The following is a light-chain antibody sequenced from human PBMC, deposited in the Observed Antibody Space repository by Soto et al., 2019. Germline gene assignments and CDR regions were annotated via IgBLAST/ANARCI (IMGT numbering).Light chain of an antibody. CDR3: SSYAGSNNFGVV. Sequence: QSALTPPPSASGSPGQSVTISCTGTSSDVGGYNYVSWYQRHPGKAPKLMIYEVSKRPTGVPNRFSGSKSGNTASLTVSGLQAEDEADYYCSSYAGSNNFGVVFGGGTKLTVL. V-gene: IGLV2-8*01. J-gene: IGLJ2*01. CDR1: SSDVGGYNY. CDR2: EVS.